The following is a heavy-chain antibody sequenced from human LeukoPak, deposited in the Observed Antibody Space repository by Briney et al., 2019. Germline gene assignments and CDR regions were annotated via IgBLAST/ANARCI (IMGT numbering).Heavy chain of an antibody. Sequence: ASVKVSCKASGYTFTGYYMHWVRQAPGQGLEWMGWINPNSGGTNYAQKFQGRVTMTRDTSISTAYMELSRLRSDDTAVYYCARDGGYCSSTSCYSAYYYMDVWGKGTTVNVSS. CDR2: INPNSGGT. V-gene: IGHV1-2*02. CDR1: GYTFTGYY. CDR3: ARDGGYCSSTSCYSAYYYMDV. D-gene: IGHD2-2*01. J-gene: IGHJ6*03.